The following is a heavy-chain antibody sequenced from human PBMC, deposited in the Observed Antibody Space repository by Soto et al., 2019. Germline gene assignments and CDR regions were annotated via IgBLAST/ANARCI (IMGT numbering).Heavy chain of an antibody. D-gene: IGHD2-15*01. J-gene: IGHJ6*02. Sequence: QVQLVESGGGVVQPGRSLRLSCAASGFTFSNYALHWVRQAPGKGLEWVAVISYDGSNKYYADSVKGRFTISRDNSKNTLYLQMNSLRAEGTAVYYCARDRGYCSGGSCYSGGLYYYYGMDVWGQGTTVTVSS. V-gene: IGHV3-30-3*01. CDR3: ARDRGYCSGGSCYSGGLYYYYGMDV. CDR2: ISYDGSNK. CDR1: GFTFSNYA.